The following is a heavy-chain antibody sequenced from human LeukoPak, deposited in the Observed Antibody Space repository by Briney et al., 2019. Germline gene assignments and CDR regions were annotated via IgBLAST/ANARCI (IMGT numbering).Heavy chain of an antibody. CDR1: GGSFSGYY. J-gene: IGHJ3*02. V-gene: IGHV4-34*01. D-gene: IGHD2-2*01. Sequence: SETLSLTRAVYGGSFSGYYWSWIRQPPGKGLEWIGEINHSGSTNYNPSLKSRVTISVDTSKNQFSLKLSSVTAADTAVYYCASVVPAAIYAFDIWGQGTMVTVSS. CDR2: INHSGST. CDR3: ASVVPAAIYAFDI.